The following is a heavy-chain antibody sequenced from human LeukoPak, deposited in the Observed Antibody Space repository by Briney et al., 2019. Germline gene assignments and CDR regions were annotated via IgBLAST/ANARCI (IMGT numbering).Heavy chain of an antibody. D-gene: IGHD3-22*01. CDR3: ATSHDSSGND. V-gene: IGHV3-7*03. J-gene: IGHJ4*02. Sequence: GGSLRLSCAASGFTFSNYWMSWVRQAPGKGLEWVANIKGDGSSKYYMDSVKGRFTISRDNAKSSLYLQMNTLRAEDTAVYYCATSHDSSGNDWGQGTLVTVSS. CDR2: IKGDGSSK. CDR1: GFTFSNYW.